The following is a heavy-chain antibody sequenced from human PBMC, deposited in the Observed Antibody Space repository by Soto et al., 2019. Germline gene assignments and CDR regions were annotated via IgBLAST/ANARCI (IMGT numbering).Heavy chain of an antibody. CDR2: ISYDGSNK. CDR3: ARDAGITIFGVVIDDYYYGMDV. J-gene: IGHJ6*02. Sequence: GGSLRVSCAAVGLGFSSYAMHGVRKSPGKGLEWVAVISYDGSNKYYADSVKGRFTISRDNSKNTLYLQMNSLRAEDTAVYYCARDAGITIFGVVIDDYYYGMDVWGQGTTVTVSS. D-gene: IGHD3-3*01. V-gene: IGHV3-30-3*01. CDR1: GLGFSSYA.